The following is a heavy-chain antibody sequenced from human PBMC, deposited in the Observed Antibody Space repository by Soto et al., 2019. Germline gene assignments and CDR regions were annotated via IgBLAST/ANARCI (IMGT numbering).Heavy chain of an antibody. V-gene: IGHV1-69*05. CDR2: IIPIFGNA. CDR1: GGTFSSYA. D-gene: IGHD6-6*01. CDR3: ARRALLGSSSSGMDV. J-gene: IGHJ6*02. Sequence: SVKVSCKASGGTFSSYAISWVRQAPGQGLEWMGGIIPIFGNANYAQKFQGRVTITTDESTSTAYMELSSLRSEDTAVYYCARRALLGSSSSGMDVWGQGTTVTVSS.